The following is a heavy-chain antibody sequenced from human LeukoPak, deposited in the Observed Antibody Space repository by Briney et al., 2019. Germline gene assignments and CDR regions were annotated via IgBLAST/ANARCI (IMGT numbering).Heavy chain of an antibody. CDR3: ARERARAYNWFDP. V-gene: IGHV1-3*01. CDR2: INAGNGNT. CDR1: GYTFTSYA. J-gene: IGHJ5*02. Sequence: ASVKVSWKASGYTFTSYAMHWVRQAPGQRPEWMGWINAGNGNTKYSQKFQGRVTITRDTSASTAYMELSSLRSEDTAVYYCARERARAYNWFDPWGQGTLVTVSS.